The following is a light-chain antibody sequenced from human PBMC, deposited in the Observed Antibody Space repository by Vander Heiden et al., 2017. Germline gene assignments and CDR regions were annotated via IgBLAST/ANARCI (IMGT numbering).Light chain of an antibody. J-gene: IGLJ3*02. CDR3: MLFMGRGMWV. CDR2: STN. Sequence: QPVLTQEPKLSVSPGGTVTLTCGLSSGSVSTNYYSNWYQQTPGQAPRTLIYSTNIRSSGVPDRFSGSILGNNAARAITGAQADDESDYYCMLFMGRGMWVFGGGTKLTVL. CDR1: SGSVSTNYY. V-gene: IGLV8-61*01.